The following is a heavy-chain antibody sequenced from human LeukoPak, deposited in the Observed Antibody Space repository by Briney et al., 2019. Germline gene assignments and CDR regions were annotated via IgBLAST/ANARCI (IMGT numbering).Heavy chain of an antibody. D-gene: IGHD5-18*01. Sequence: GGSLRLSCAASGFTFSNYWIHWVRQAPGKGLVWVSRINTDGSTTTYADSVKGRFSISRDNAKNTVFLQMNNLRAEDTAVYYCARGGYSYGSADFDYWGQGTLVTVSS. V-gene: IGHV3-74*01. CDR2: INTDGSTT. J-gene: IGHJ4*02. CDR1: GFTFSNYW. CDR3: ARGGYSYGSADFDY.